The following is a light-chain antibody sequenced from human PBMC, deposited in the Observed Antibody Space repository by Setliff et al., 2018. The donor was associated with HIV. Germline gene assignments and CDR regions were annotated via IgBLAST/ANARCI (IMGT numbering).Light chain of an antibody. V-gene: IGLV2-8*01. J-gene: IGLJ1*01. Sequence: QSALTQPPSASGSPGQSVTISCTGTSSDVGGYNYVSWYQQHPGKAPKLMIYEVSKRPSGVPDRFSGSKSGNTASLTVSVLQAEDEADYYCSSYAGSNNYVFGTGTKVTV. CDR1: SSDVGGYNY. CDR3: SSYAGSNNYV. CDR2: EVS.